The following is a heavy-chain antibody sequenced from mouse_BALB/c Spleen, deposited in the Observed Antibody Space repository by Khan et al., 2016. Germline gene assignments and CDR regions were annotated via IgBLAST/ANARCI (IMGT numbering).Heavy chain of an antibody. V-gene: IGHV9-4*02. CDR2: TNTHSGVP. CDR3: ARKGTARTTWAIDY. J-gene: IGHJ4*01. Sequence: QIQLVQSGPELKKPGETVRISCKASGYTFTTAGMQWVQKMPGKGLKWTGWTNTHSGVPKYAEDCKGRLACSLETSASTAYLQISNLKNEDTSTYFCARKGTARTTWAIDYWGHCTSVTITS. CDR1: GYTFTTAG. D-gene: IGHD3-2*01.